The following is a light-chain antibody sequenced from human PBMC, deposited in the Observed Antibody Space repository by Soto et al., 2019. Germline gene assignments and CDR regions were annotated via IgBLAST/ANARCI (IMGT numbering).Light chain of an antibody. Sequence: DIQMTQSPSSLSASVGDRVTITRRASQGISNYLAWYQQKPGKVPKLLIYAASTLQSGVPSRFSGSGSGTDSTLTISSLQPEDVATHYCQKYNSAPSLTFGGGTKVEIK. CDR3: QKYNSAPSLT. V-gene: IGKV1-27*01. J-gene: IGKJ4*01. CDR1: QGISNY. CDR2: AAS.